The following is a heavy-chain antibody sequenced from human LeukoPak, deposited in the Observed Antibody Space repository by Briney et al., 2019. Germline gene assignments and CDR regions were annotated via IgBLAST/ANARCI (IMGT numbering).Heavy chain of an antibody. CDR2: IYSGGST. CDR3: ARVWQWLGHFDY. CDR1: GFTVSSNY. Sequence: GGSLRLSCAASGFTVSSNYMSWVRQAPGKGLEWVSVIYSGGSTYYADSVKGRFTISRDNSKNTLYLQMNSLRAEDTAVYYCARVWQWLGHFDYWGQGTLVTVSS. V-gene: IGHV3-66*01. D-gene: IGHD6-19*01. J-gene: IGHJ4*02.